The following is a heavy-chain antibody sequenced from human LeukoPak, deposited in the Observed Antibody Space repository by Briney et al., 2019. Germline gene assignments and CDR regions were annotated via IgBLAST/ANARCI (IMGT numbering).Heavy chain of an antibody. Sequence: GGSLRLSCAASGFTFSTYGMTWVRQAPGKGLEWVSSISGSGGSTYYADSVKCRVTVSRDNSKSTLFLQMNSLRAEDTAVYYCAKSSYYDRSGYYREYYFDQWGQGTLVTVSS. V-gene: IGHV3-23*01. CDR3: AKSSYYDRSGYYREYYFDQ. CDR1: GFTFSTYG. D-gene: IGHD3-22*01. J-gene: IGHJ4*02. CDR2: ISGSGGST.